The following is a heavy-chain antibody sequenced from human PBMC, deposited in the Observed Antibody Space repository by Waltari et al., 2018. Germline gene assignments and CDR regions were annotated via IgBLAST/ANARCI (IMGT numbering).Heavy chain of an antibody. CDR2: VYHSGDT. V-gene: IGHV4-38-2*01. CDR3: ARCGYSCYDYGNDAFDI. Sequence: QVQLQESGPGMVKPSETLSLTCAVSGYSISSGYYWGWIRQPPGKGLEWIGRVYHSGDTYSTPPLKSLVTISVDTSRNHFSLKLGSVTAADTAVYYCARCGYSCYDYGNDAFDIWGQGTMVTVSS. CDR1: GYSISSGYY. D-gene: IGHD5-12*01. J-gene: IGHJ3*02.